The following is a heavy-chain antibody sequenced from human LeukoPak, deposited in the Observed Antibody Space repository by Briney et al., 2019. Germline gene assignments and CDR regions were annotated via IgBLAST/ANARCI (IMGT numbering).Heavy chain of an antibody. D-gene: IGHD4-17*01. CDR3: TKDPNGDYVGAFDP. J-gene: IGHJ5*02. CDR2: ITGTHYTT. CDR1: GLTFSTFA. Sequence: GGSLRLSCAASGLTFSTFAMTWIRQAPGKGLEWVSSITGTHYTTYNTDSVKGRFTISRDNSKNTLYLQMNSLRADDTAVYYCTKDPNGDYVGAFDPWGQGTLVTASS. V-gene: IGHV3-23*01.